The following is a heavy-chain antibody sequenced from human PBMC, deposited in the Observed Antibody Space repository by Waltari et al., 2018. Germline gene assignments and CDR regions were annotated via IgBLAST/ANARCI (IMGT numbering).Heavy chain of an antibody. Sequence: QVQLVQSGAEVKKPGASVKVSCKASGYTFTSYDINWVRQATGQGLEWMGWMNPNSGNTGYAQKFQGRVTITRNTSISTAYMELSSLRSEDTAVYYCARGMIRYFDWFRNYYFDYWGQGTLVTVSS. CDR3: ARGMIRYFDWFRNYYFDY. V-gene: IGHV1-8*03. D-gene: IGHD3-9*01. CDR1: GYTFTSYD. J-gene: IGHJ4*02. CDR2: MNPNSGNT.